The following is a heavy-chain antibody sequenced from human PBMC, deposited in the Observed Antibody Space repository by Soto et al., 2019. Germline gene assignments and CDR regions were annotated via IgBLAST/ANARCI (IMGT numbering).Heavy chain of an antibody. CDR3: AHIPNYYQYDCFDP. V-gene: IGHV2-5*02. D-gene: IGHD3-16*01. CDR1: GFSLTTRGVG. CDR2: IYWDDDK. J-gene: IGHJ5*02. Sequence: QITLKESGPTLVKPTQTLTLTCTFSGFSLTTRGVGVGWIRQPPGKALECLALIYWDDDKRYSPSLQSRLSITKDTPKNQVVLTMTNVDPVDTATYYCAHIPNYYQYDCFDPWGQGTLVSVSS.